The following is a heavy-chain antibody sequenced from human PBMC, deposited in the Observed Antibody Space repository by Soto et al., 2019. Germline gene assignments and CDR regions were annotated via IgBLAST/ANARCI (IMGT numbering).Heavy chain of an antibody. CDR2: IYHTGST. Sequence: QVQLQESGPGLVKPSQTLSLTCTVSGGSISSVDYYWNWIRQLPGKGLEWIGYIYHTGSTYYNPSLKSRLLILVDTSKNQFSLRLTALTAADTAVYYCAREQVPTLDYYGMGVWGQGTTVTVSS. J-gene: IGHJ6*02. CDR1: GGSISSVDYY. V-gene: IGHV4-31*03. CDR3: AREQVPTLDYYGMGV.